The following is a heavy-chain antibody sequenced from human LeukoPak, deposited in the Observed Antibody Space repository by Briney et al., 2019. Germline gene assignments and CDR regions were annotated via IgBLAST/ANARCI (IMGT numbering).Heavy chain of an antibody. D-gene: IGHD4-17*01. V-gene: IGHV4-59*01. CDR1: GGSISSYY. CDR2: IYYSGST. CDR3: ARIPDYGDYVFDY. Sequence: SSETLSLTCTVSGGSISSYYWSWIRQPPGKGLEWIGYIYYSGSTNYNPSLKSRVTISIDTSKNQFSLKLSSVTAADTAVYYCARIPDYGDYVFDYWGQGTLVTVSS. J-gene: IGHJ4*02.